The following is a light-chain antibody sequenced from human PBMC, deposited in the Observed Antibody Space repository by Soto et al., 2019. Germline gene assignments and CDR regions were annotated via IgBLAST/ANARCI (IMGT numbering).Light chain of an antibody. V-gene: IGKV3-11*01. Sequence: EIVLTQSPATLSLSPGERATLSCRASQSISSYLAWFQQKPGQAPRLLIYDASSRATGIPARFSGSGSGTDFTLTISKVESEDSAAYYCQQRYNRDTFCQGTKLEIK. CDR1: QSISSY. CDR3: QQRYNRDT. J-gene: IGKJ2*01. CDR2: DAS.